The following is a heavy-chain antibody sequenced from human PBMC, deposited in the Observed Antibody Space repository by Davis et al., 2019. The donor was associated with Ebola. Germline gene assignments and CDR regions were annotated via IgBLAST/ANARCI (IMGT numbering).Heavy chain of an antibody. J-gene: IGHJ4*02. CDR1: GFTFSSYA. V-gene: IGHV3-23*01. CDR3: ARPHGYRDWLDY. Sequence: GESLKISCAASGFTFSSYAMSWVRQAPGKGLEWVSAISGSGGSTYYADSVKGRFTISRDNAKNSLYLQMNSLRAEDTAVYYCARPHGYRDWLDYWGQGTLVTVSS. D-gene: IGHD3-9*01. CDR2: ISGSGGST.